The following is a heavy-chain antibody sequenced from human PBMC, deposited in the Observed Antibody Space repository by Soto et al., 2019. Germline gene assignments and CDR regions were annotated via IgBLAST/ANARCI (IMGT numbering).Heavy chain of an antibody. V-gene: IGHV5-51*01. D-gene: IGHD3-16*01. CDR2: IYPGDSDT. CDR1: GYRFSSYW. J-gene: IGHJ6*02. Sequence: PGASLKISCKGSGYRFSSYWIAWVRQMPGKGLEWMGIIYPGDSDTRHSTSFEGQVTISADKSNSTAYLQWSSLKASDTAMYYCARQGSNGAYYYYGMDVWGQGTTVTVSS. CDR3: ARQGSNGAYYYYGMDV.